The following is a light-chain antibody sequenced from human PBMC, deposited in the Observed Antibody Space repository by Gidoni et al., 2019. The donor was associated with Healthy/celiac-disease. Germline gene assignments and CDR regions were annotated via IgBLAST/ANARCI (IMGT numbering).Light chain of an antibody. V-gene: IGKV3-15*01. CDR2: DAS. Sequence: DIVMTQSPATLSVSPGERATLSCVASQSISRNLAWYQQKPGQAPRLLIYDASTRASTIPGRFSGSGSGTEFTLTISSLQSEDFAIYYCQHYDNWPPWTFGQGTKVEIK. CDR3: QHYDNWPPWT. CDR1: QSISRN. J-gene: IGKJ1*01.